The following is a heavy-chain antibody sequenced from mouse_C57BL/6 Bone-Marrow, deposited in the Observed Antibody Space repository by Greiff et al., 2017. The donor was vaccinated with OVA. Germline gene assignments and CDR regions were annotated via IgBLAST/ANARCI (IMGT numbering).Heavy chain of an antibody. CDR2: IYPGSGST. J-gene: IGHJ1*03. D-gene: IGHD1-1*01. V-gene: IGHV1-55*01. CDR1: GYTFTSYW. Sequence: VQLQQPGAELVKPGASVKMSCKASGYTFTSYWITWVKQRPGQGLEWIGDIYPGSGSTNYNEKFKSKATLTVDTSSSTAYMQLSSLTSEDSAVYYCARSPYYYGSSPYWYFDVWGTGTTVTVSS. CDR3: ARSPYYYGSSPYWYFDV.